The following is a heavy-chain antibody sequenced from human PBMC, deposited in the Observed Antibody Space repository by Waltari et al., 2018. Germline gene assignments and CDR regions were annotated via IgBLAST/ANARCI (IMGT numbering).Heavy chain of an antibody. CDR1: GYTLTEFS. J-gene: IGHJ4*02. D-gene: IGHD4-4*01. V-gene: IGHV1-24*01. CDR2: FDPEDVET. CDR3: ATAGLLTTVTPYYFDY. Sequence: QVQLVQSGAEVKKPGASVKVSCKVSGYTLTEFSMPWVRQAPGKGLEWMGGFDPEDVETIYAQKFQGRVTMTEDISTDTAYMELSSLRSEDTAVYYCATAGLLTTVTPYYFDYWGQGTLVTVSS.